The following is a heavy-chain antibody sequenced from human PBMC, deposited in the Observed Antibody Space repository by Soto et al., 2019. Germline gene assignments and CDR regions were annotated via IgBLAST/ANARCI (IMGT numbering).Heavy chain of an antibody. CDR3: THSAFTSGWAADY. J-gene: IGHJ4*02. CDR1: GFSVTTIGVG. CDR2: IYWDDDE. V-gene: IGHV2-5*02. D-gene: IGHD6-19*01. Sequence: QITLKESGPTLVKPTQTLTLTCTFSGFSVTTIGVGVGWIRQPPGKALEWLAFIYWDDDERYRPSLKSRLTITKHTSINQVVLTMTNVDPSDTATYYCTHSAFTSGWAADYWGQGTLVTVSS.